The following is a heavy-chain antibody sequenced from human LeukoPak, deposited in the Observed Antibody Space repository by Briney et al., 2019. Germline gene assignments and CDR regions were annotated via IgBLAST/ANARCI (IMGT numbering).Heavy chain of an antibody. V-gene: IGHV7-4-1*02. CDR3: ARDGSGFAFDI. J-gene: IGHJ3*02. D-gene: IGHD6-19*01. Sequence: ASVKVSCKASGYSFTSHYMHWVRQAPGQGLEYMGWINTNTGNPTYAQGFTGRFVFSLDTSVNTAYLEISNLKAEDIAVYYCARDGSGFAFDIWGQGTMVTVSS. CDR2: INTNTGNP. CDR1: GYSFTSHY.